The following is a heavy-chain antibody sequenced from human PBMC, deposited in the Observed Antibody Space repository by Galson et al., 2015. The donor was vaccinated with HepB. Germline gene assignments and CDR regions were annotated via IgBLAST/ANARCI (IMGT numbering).Heavy chain of an antibody. Sequence: SLRLSCAASGFTFSSYAMSWVRQAPGKGLEWVSAISGSGGSTYYADSVKGRFTISRDNSKNTLYLQMNSLRAEDTAVYYCAKDGALYCSGGSCYFSGWGQGTLVTVSS. CDR2: ISGSGGST. J-gene: IGHJ4*02. CDR3: AKDGALYCSGGSCYFSG. CDR1: GFTFSSYA. V-gene: IGHV3-23*01. D-gene: IGHD2-15*01.